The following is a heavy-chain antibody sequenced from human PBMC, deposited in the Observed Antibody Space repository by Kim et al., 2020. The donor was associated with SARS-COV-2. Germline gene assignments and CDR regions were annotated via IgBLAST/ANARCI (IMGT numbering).Heavy chain of an antibody. CDR3: ARDGSALQVWIQLWKGGFDY. V-gene: IGHV1-46*01. J-gene: IGHJ4*02. CDR2: INPSGGST. D-gene: IGHD5-18*01. Sequence: MGIINPSGGSTSYAQKFQGRVTMTRDTSTSTVYMELSSLRSEDTAVYYCARDGSALQVWIQLWKGGFDYWGQGTLVTVSS.